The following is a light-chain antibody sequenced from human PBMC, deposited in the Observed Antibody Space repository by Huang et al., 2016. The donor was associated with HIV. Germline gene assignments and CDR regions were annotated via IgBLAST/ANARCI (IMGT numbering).Light chain of an antibody. CDR2: DAS. Sequence: EIVLTQSPATLSLSPGEIATLPCRASQRVSSYLAWYQQKPGQAPRLLIYDASNRATGIPARFSGSGSGTDFTLTISSLEPEDFAVYYCQQRSNWFLTFGGGTKVEIK. CDR1: QRVSSY. J-gene: IGKJ4*01. V-gene: IGKV3-11*01. CDR3: QQRSNWFLT.